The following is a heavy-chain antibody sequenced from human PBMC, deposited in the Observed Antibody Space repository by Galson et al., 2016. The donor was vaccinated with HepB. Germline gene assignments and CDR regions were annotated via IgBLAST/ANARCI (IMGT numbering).Heavy chain of an antibody. CDR2: ISHDGTTT. D-gene: IGHD6-19*01. V-gene: IGHV3-30*03. J-gene: IGHJ4*02. CDR3: AGAVDY. Sequence: SLRLSCAASGFTFNNYGMHWVRQAPGKGLDWVAVISHDGTTTYSADSVKGRFTISRDNSKHTLYLQMTSLRPGDTAIYYCAGAVDYWGQGILVTVSS. CDR1: GFTFNNYG.